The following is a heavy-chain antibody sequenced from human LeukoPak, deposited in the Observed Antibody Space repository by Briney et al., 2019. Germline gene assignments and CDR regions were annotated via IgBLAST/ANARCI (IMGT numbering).Heavy chain of an antibody. D-gene: IGHD6-6*01. CDR1: GFSFSNYA. J-gene: IGHJ4*02. V-gene: IGHV3-23*01. CDR2: ISASGGST. CDR3: AKDSAIAARLYYFDY. Sequence: GGSLRLSCAASGFSFSNYAMSWVRQAPGKGLEWVSTISASGGSTYYADSVKGRFTISRDNSKNTLYLQMNSLRAEDTAVYYCAKDSAIAARLYYFDYWGQGTLVTVSS.